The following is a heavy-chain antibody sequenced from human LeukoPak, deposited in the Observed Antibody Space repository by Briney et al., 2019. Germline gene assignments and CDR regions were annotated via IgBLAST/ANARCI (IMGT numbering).Heavy chain of an antibody. D-gene: IGHD3-10*01. V-gene: IGHV5-51*01. J-gene: IGHJ4*02. CDR2: IYPGDSDT. CDR1: GYRFTSYW. Sequence: GESLKISCKGSGYRFTSYWIGWVRQMPGKGLEWMGIIYPGDSDTRYSPSFQGQVTISADKSISTAYLQWSSLKASDTAMYYCARGGAPGQVLLWFGESPFDYWGQGTLVTVSS. CDR3: ARGGAPGQVLLWFGESPFDY.